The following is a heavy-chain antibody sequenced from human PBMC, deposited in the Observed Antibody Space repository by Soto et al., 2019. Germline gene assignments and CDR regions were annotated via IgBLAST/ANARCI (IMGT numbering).Heavy chain of an antibody. D-gene: IGHD3-10*01. CDR2: LNGDGSST. Sequence: EVQLVESGGGLVQPGGSLRLSCVASGFTFNNYWMHWVRQAPGKGLVWVSRLNGDGSSTNYADSVKGRFTISRDNAKKTLFLQIDSLRAEDTSVYFCARGAHYGSESYLGYWGQGTLVTVSS. CDR1: GFTFNNYW. J-gene: IGHJ4*02. CDR3: ARGAHYGSESYLGY. V-gene: IGHV3-74*01.